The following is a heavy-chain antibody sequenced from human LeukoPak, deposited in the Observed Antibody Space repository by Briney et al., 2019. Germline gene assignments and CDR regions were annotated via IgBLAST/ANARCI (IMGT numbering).Heavy chain of an antibody. CDR1: GFTFDDYA. V-gene: IGHV3-43D*03. D-gene: IGHD6-19*01. CDR3: AKDGDSSGWSDAFDI. CDR2: ISWDGGST. J-gene: IGHJ3*02. Sequence: GGSLRLSCAASGFTFDDYAMHWVRQAPGKGLEWVSLISWDGGSTYYADSVKGRFTISRDNSKNSLYLQMNSLRAEDTALYYCAKDGDSSGWSDAFDIWGQGTMVTVSS.